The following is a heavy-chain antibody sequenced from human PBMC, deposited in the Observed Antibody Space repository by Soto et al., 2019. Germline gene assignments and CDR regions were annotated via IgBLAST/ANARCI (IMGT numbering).Heavy chain of an antibody. V-gene: IGHV1-69*13. Sequence: GASVKVSCKASGGTFSSYAISWVRQAPGQGLEWMGGIIPIFGTANYAQKFQGRVTITADESTSTAYMELSSLRSEDTAVYYCARDGRDGYNRAFDIWGQGTMVTVSS. CDR2: IIPIFGTA. D-gene: IGHD5-12*01. CDR1: GGTFSSYA. CDR3: ARDGRDGYNRAFDI. J-gene: IGHJ3*02.